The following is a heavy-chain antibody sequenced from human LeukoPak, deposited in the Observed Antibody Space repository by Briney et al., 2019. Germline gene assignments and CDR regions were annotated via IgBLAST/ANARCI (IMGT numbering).Heavy chain of an antibody. D-gene: IGHD1-26*01. CDR2: ISTSGST. V-gene: IGHV4-4*07. Sequence: SETLSLTCTVSGDSISSYYWSWIRQPAGKGLEWIGRISTSGSTTYNPSLKSRVTMSVDTSKNHFSLKLSSVTAADTAVYYCARDGGSGNSNWFDPWGQGTLVTVSS. J-gene: IGHJ5*02. CDR3: ARDGGSGNSNWFDP. CDR1: GDSISSYY.